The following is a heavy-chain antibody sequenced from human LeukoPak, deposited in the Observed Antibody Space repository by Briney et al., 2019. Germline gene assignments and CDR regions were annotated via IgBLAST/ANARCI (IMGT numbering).Heavy chain of an antibody. CDR1: GFTFGTYW. CDR3: ARILVASTHY. V-gene: IGHV3-74*01. J-gene: IGHJ4*02. CDR2: ISGDGNTT. Sequence: PGGSLRLSCAASGFTFGTYWIHWVRQAPGRGLVWVSRISGDGNTTNYADSVKGRFTISRDNAKNTLYLQMSSLRVEDTAVYYCARILVASTHYWGQGSLVTVSS. D-gene: IGHD5-12*01.